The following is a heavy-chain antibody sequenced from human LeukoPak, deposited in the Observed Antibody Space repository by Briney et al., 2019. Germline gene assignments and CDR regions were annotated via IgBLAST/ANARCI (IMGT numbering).Heavy chain of an antibody. Sequence: SETLSLTCTVSGGSISSYYWSWIRQPPGKGLGWIGYVYYGGSTNYNPSLKSRVTISVDTSKNQFSLKLSSVTAADTAVYYCARHKEGYGLDVWGQGTTVTVSS. CDR1: GGSISSYY. CDR3: ARHKEGYGLDV. V-gene: IGHV4-59*08. CDR2: VYYGGST. J-gene: IGHJ6*02.